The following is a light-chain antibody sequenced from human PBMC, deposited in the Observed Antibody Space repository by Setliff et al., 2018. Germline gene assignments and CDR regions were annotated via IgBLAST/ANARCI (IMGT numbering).Light chain of an antibody. V-gene: IGLV2-14*01. CDR3: SSYISSSTFV. CDR2: DVS. CDR1: SSDVGGYNY. Sequence: QSALTQPASVSGSPGQSITISCTGTSSDVGGYNYVSWYQQHPGKAPKLMIYDVSKRPSGVSNRFSGSKSGNTASLTISGLQAEDGADYYCSSYISSSTFVFGTGTK. J-gene: IGLJ1*01.